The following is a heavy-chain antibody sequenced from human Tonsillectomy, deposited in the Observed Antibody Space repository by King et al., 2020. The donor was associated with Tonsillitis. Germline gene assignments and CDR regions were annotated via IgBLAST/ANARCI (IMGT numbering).Heavy chain of an antibody. V-gene: IGHV3-74*01. CDR3: ARRSVRWGDAYDI. D-gene: IGHD5-24*01. CDR1: GFTFSNYW. CDR2: INSDGSSL. Sequence: VQLVESGGGLVQPGGSLILSCSASGFTFSNYWMHCVRQSPGKGLVWVARINSDGSSLSYADSVKGRLTISRDNAKNTMYLQMNSLRVEETAVYHCARRSVRWGDAYDIWGQGTMVTVSS. J-gene: IGHJ3*02.